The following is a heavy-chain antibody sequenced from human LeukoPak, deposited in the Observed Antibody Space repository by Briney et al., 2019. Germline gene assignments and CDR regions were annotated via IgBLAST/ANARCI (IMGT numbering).Heavy chain of an antibody. CDR1: GGSISSSSYY. J-gene: IGHJ3*02. V-gene: IGHV4-39*01. Sequence: SETLSLICTVSGGSISSSSYYWGWIRQPPGKGLEWIGSVYYSGSTYYNPSLKSRVTISADTSKNQYSLTLSSVTAADTAVFYCARHPDYYDSSGHFYVEAFHIWGQGTMVTVSS. CDR2: VYYSGST. CDR3: ARHPDYYDSSGHFYVEAFHI. D-gene: IGHD3-22*01.